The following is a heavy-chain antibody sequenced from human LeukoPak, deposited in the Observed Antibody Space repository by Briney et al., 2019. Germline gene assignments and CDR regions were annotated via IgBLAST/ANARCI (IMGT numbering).Heavy chain of an antibody. CDR1: GFTFSSYS. J-gene: IGHJ4*02. CDR3: SRVDY. V-gene: IGHV3-48*02. Sequence: PGGSLRLSCGVSGFTFSSYSMNWVRQAPGKGLEWVSYISSSSNTIYYADSVKGRFTISRDNAKNSLYLQMNSLRDEDTAVYYSSRVDYWGQGTLVTVSS. CDR2: ISSSSNTI.